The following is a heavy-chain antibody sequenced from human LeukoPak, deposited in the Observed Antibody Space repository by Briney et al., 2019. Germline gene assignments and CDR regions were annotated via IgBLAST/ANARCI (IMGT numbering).Heavy chain of an antibody. Sequence: SQTLSLTCTVSDGSITSYYWNWIRQPPGKGLEWIGNIYNSGSTDYNPSLKSRVTISLNTSKNQISLKLSPVTAADTAVYYCARDKGPYWYFDLWGRGTLVTVSS. CDR2: IYNSGST. V-gene: IGHV4-59*01. CDR1: DGSITSYY. CDR3: ARDKGPYWYFDL. J-gene: IGHJ2*01.